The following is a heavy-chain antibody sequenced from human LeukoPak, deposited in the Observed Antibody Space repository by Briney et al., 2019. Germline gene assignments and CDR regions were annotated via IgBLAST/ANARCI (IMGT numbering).Heavy chain of an antibody. V-gene: IGHV3-23*01. CDR3: AKGKYSSSWQNYFDY. D-gene: IGHD6-13*01. CDR1: TFTFSNYW. Sequence: PGGSLRLSCAASTFTFSNYWMSWVRQAPGKGLEWVSAISGSGGSTYYADSVKGRFTISRDNSKNTLYLQMNSLRAEDTAVYYCAKGKYSSSWQNYFDYWGQGTLVTVSS. CDR2: ISGSGGST. J-gene: IGHJ4*02.